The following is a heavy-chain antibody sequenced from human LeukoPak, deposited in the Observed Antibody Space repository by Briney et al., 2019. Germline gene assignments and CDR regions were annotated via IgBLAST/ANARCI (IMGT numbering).Heavy chain of an antibody. CDR1: GASIYSYY. D-gene: IGHD1-14*01. V-gene: IGHV4-59*08. J-gene: IGHJ4*02. Sequence: SETLSLTCTVSGASIYSYYWSWIRQPPGKGLEWIGYTFYNGGTNYNPSLKSRVTISLDTSKNQFSLKLSPVTAADTAVYFCARHIYRTFYFDYWGQGTLVTVSS. CDR2: TFYNGGT. CDR3: ARHIYRTFYFDY.